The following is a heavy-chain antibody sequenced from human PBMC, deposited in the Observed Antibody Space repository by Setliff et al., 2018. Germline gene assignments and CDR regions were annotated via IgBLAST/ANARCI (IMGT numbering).Heavy chain of an antibody. CDR3: ARMSGFLYMDV. CDR1: GDSISSGNW. V-gene: IGHV4-4*02. J-gene: IGHJ6*03. D-gene: IGHD3-3*01. Sequence: SETLSLTCAVSGDSISSGNWWSWIRQSPEKGLEWIGEINHRGSTNYNPSLKSRLTISLDTSKNKFSLTLSSVTAADTAVYYCARMSGFLYMDVRGKGTTVTVSS. CDR2: INHRGST.